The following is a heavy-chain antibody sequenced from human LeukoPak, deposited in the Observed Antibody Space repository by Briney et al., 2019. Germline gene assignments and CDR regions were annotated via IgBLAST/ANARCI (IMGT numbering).Heavy chain of an antibody. CDR2: INHSGST. CDR3: ARGDFWSGYYLPYYYGMDV. V-gene: IGHV4-34*01. CDR1: GGSFSGYY. J-gene: IGHJ6*02. D-gene: IGHD3-3*01. Sequence: PSETLSLTCAVYGGSFSGYYWSWIRQPPGKGLEWIGEINHSGSTNYNPSLKSRVTISVDTSKNQFSLKLSSVTAADTAVYYCARGDFWSGYYLPYYYGMDVWGQGTTVTVSS.